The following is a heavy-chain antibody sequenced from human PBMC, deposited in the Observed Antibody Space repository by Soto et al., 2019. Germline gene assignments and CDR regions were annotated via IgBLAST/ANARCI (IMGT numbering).Heavy chain of an antibody. D-gene: IGHD2-21*02. CDR2: IYPDDSDT. Sequence: EVQLVQSGAEVKKPGESLKISCKGSGYSFTTYWIAWVRQMPGKGLEWMGIIYPDDSDTRYSPSFQGQVTISADKSISTAFLQWSSLKASDTAVYYWARHVELGGGNFHCFDYWGQGTMVTVSS. CDR3: ARHVELGGGNFHCFDY. V-gene: IGHV5-51*01. CDR1: GYSFTTYW. J-gene: IGHJ4*02.